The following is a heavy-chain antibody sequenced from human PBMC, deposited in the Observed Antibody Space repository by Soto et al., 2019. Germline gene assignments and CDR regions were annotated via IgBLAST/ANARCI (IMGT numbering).Heavy chain of an antibody. V-gene: IGHV3-23*01. CDR3: AKDMKYNWNDDDY. CDR1: GFTFSSYA. J-gene: IGHJ4*01. Sequence: EVQLLESGGGLVQPGGSLRLSCAGSGFTFSSYAMSWVRQAPGKGLEWVSAISGSGDTTYYADSVKGRFTISRENFKNTLYLQMNSLRVEDTAVYYCAKDMKYNWNDDDYWGHGILVTVSS. CDR2: ISGSGDTT. D-gene: IGHD1-20*01.